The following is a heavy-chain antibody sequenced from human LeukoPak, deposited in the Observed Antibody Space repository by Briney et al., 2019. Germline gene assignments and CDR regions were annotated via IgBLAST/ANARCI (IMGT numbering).Heavy chain of an antibody. CDR3: ASGAGPTDY. V-gene: IGHV4-30-2*01. D-gene: IGHD1-1*01. Sequence: PSETLSLTCAVSGGSISSGGYSWSWIRQPPGKGLEWIGEIYHSGSTNYNPSLKSRVTISVDKSKNQFSLKLSSVTAADTAVYYCASGAGPTDYWGQGTLVTVSS. J-gene: IGHJ4*02. CDR2: IYHSGST. CDR1: GGSISSGGYS.